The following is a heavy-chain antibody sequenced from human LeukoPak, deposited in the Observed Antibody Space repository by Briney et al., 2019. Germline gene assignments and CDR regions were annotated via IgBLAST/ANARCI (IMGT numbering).Heavy chain of an antibody. D-gene: IGHD6-19*01. CDR1: GFTFDDYA. V-gene: IGHV3-9*03. CDR2: ISWNSGSI. Sequence: GGSLRLSCAASGFTFDDYAMHWVRQAPGKGLEWVSGISWNSGSIGYADSVKGRFTISRDNAKNSLYLQMNSLRAEDMALYYCATLAVAGDYFDYWGQGTLVTVSS. CDR3: ATLAVAGDYFDY. J-gene: IGHJ4*02.